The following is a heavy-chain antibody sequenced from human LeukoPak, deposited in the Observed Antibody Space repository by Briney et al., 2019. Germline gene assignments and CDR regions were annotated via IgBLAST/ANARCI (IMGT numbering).Heavy chain of an antibody. CDR1: GFTFSSHG. Sequence: GGSLRLSCVASGFTFSSHGMNWVRQAPGKGLVWVSRINSDGSSTSYADSVKGRFTISRDNAKNTLYLQMNSLRAEDTAVCYCTRDPFYCSSTSCYPQGWFDPWGQGTLVTVPS. D-gene: IGHD2-2*01. J-gene: IGHJ5*02. CDR2: INSDGSST. V-gene: IGHV3-74*01. CDR3: TRDPFYCSSTSCYPQGWFDP.